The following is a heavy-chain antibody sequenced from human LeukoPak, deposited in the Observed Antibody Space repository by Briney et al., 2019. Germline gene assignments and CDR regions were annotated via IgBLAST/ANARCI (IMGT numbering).Heavy chain of an antibody. V-gene: IGHV3-7*02. CDR2: INQDGSEK. CDR3: ASGFSSSPYFDY. D-gene: IGHD6-6*01. Sequence: GGSLRLSCAVSGFTFSNYWMTWVRQAPGKGLEWVATINQDGSEKYYVDSVKGRFTISRDNAKNSLFLQMNSLRDEDTAVYYCASGFSSSPYFDYWGQGTLVTVSS. CDR1: GFTFSNYW. J-gene: IGHJ4*02.